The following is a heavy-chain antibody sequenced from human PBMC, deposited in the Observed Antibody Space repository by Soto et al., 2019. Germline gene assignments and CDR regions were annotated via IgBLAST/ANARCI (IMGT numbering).Heavy chain of an antibody. CDR1: GFTFTSSA. CDR2: IVVGSGNT. V-gene: IGHV1-58*01. Sequence: QMQLVQSGPEVKKPGTSVKVSCKASGFTFTSSAVQWVRQARGQRLEWIGWIVVGSGNTNYAQKFQERVTITRDMSTSTAYMELSSLRSEDTAVYYCAAESPYYYDSSGYYHHYYGMDVWGQGTTVTVSS. J-gene: IGHJ6*02. CDR3: AAESPYYYDSSGYYHHYYGMDV. D-gene: IGHD3-22*01.